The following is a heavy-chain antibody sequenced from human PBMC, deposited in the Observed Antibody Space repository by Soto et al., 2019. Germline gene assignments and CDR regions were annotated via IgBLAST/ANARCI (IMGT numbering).Heavy chain of an antibody. D-gene: IGHD3-3*01. CDR3: ARSPDVTIFGVDDYYYYYGMDV. Sequence: QVQLVQSGAEVKKPGSSVKVSCKASGGTFSSYAISWVQQAPGQGLEWMGGIIPIFGTANYAQKFQGRVTITADESTSTAYMELSSLRSEDTAVYYCARSPDVTIFGVDDYYYYYGMDVWGQGTTVTVSS. CDR1: GGTFSSYA. V-gene: IGHV1-69*12. J-gene: IGHJ6*02. CDR2: IIPIFGTA.